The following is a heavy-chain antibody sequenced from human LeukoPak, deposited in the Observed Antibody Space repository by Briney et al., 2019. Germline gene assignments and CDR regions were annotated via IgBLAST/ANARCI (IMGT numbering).Heavy chain of an antibody. J-gene: IGHJ4*02. CDR2: ISANNGNR. CDR1: GYTFTNYG. D-gene: IGHD4-23*01. V-gene: IGHV1-18*01. CDR3: AKDGGTVVNYFDY. Sequence: ASVKVSCKASGYTFTNYGISWVRQAPGQGLEWMGWISANNGNRNYALKLQDRVSMTTDTSTSTAYMELRSLRSDDTAVYYCAKDGGTVVNYFDYWGQGTLVTVSS.